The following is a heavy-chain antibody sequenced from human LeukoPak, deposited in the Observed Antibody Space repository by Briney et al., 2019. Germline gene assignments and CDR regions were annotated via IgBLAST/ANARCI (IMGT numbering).Heavy chain of an antibody. CDR3: ARLRPDSLTGYYPDY. D-gene: IGHD3-9*01. CDR1: GGSISSYY. CDR2: IYYSGST. V-gene: IGHV4-59*08. J-gene: IGHJ4*02. Sequence: SETLSLTCTVSGGSISSYYWSWIRQPPGKGLEWIGYIYYSGSTNYNPSLKSRVTISVDTSENQFSLKLSSVTAADTAVYYCARLRPDSLTGYYPDYWGQGTLVTVSS.